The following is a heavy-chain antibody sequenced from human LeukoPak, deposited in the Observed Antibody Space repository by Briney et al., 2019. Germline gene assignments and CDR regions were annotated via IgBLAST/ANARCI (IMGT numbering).Heavy chain of an antibody. D-gene: IGHD6-13*01. CDR3: IGGASGSLAH. CDR2: TYTSGDT. CDR1: RASISDNY. Sequence: PSETLSLTCTVSRASISDNYWSWSRRPAGKALEWIGRTYTSGDTNYNPSLKSRASVSVDTSKNQFYLSLRYVTAADTAVYCTIGGASGSLAHWGPGTLVTVSS. V-gene: IGHV4-4*07. J-gene: IGHJ4*02.